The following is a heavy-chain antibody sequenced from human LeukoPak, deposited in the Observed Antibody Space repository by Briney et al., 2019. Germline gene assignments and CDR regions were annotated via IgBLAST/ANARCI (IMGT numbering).Heavy chain of an antibody. CDR2: IKHSGST. Sequence: SETLSLTCAVYGGSFSGYYWSWIRQPPGKGLEWIGEIKHSGSTNYNPSLKSRVTISVDTSKNQFSLKLSSVTAADTAVYYCARGRGWYIYFDYWGQGTLVTVSS. CDR3: ARGRGWYIYFDY. CDR1: GGSFSGYY. D-gene: IGHD6-19*01. V-gene: IGHV4-34*01. J-gene: IGHJ4*02.